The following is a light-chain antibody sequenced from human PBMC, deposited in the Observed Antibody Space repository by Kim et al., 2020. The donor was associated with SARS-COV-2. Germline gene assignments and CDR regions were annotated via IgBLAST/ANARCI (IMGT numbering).Light chain of an antibody. J-gene: IGLJ1*01. V-gene: IGLV1-44*01. Sequence: GPRVTISCSRTSPHIVSTTVNLYHQLPGTAPQLLISSNNQRPSGVPDRFSGSKSGTSASLAISGLQSEDEADYYCAPWDDSLNGYVFGTGTKVTVL. CDR3: APWDDSLNGYV. CDR1: SPHIVSTT. CDR2: SNN.